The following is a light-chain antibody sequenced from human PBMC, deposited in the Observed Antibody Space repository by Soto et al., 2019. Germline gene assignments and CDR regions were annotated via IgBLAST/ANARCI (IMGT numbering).Light chain of an antibody. CDR1: QSISSY. J-gene: IGKJ3*01. V-gene: IGKV1-39*01. CDR2: VAA. Sequence: DIYMTQSPSSLSASVGDRVTINCRASQSISSYLTWYQQRPGKVPKLLIYVAATLQRGVPSRFSGNGAGTDFTLTISSLHPEDFATYFCQQSYTLPPPFGPGTTVDIK. CDR3: QQSYTLPPP.